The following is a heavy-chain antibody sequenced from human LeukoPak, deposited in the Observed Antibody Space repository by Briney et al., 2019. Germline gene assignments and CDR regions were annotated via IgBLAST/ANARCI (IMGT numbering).Heavy chain of an antibody. CDR1: GGXISNYY. Sequence: SETLSPTCTVSGGXISNYYWNWIRQPPGKGLEWIGYIYYSGSTNYNPSLKSRVTISVDTSKNQFSLKVTSVTAADTAVYYCARGGHTGSYSNFDFWGQGTLVTVSS. D-gene: IGHD1-26*01. CDR3: ARGGHTGSYSNFDF. CDR2: IYYSGST. V-gene: IGHV4-59*01. J-gene: IGHJ4*02.